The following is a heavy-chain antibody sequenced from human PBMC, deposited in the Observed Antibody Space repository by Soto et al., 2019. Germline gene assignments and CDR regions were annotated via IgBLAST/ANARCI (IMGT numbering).Heavy chain of an antibody. CDR2: IYYSGST. CDR1: GGSISSGGYY. D-gene: IGHD3-22*01. CDR3: ARVGDSSGYHDAFDI. J-gene: IGHJ3*02. Sequence: QVQLQESGPGLVKPSQTLSLTCTVSGGSISSGGYYWSWIRQHPGKGLEWIGYIYYSGSTYYNPSLKSRVTISVDTSKNQFSLKLSSVTAADTAVYYCARVGDSSGYHDAFDIWGQGTMVTVSS. V-gene: IGHV4-31*03.